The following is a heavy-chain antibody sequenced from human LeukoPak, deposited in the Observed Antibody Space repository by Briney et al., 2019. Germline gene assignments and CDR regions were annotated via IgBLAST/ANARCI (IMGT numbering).Heavy chain of an antibody. J-gene: IGHJ4*02. D-gene: IGHD3-3*01. Sequence: GGALRLSCAASGFIFSSSSMSWVRQAPGKGLGWGSAISGSGGSTYYADSVKGRFTISRDNSKNTLYLQMNSLRAEDTAVYYCAKEGLDFWSVNLGDFDYWGQGTLVTVSS. CDR1: GFIFSSSS. CDR3: AKEGLDFWSVNLGDFDY. V-gene: IGHV3-23*01. CDR2: ISGSGGST.